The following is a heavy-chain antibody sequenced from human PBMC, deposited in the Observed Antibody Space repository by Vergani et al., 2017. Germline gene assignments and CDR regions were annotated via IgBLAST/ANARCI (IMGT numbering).Heavy chain of an antibody. Sequence: EVQLVESGGGIVKPGGSLRLSCVASVFSFRNAWMNWVRRTPGKGLEWVGRIKSTFDRGTTDYAAAVKGRFTISRDDSKNTLFLQMNGLKTEDIGVYYCTTDPRYCGHGSCYLLRDHHYYGMDVWGQGTTVTVSS. V-gene: IGHV3-15*07. D-gene: IGHD2-21*01. CDR2: IKSTFDRGTT. J-gene: IGHJ6*02. CDR1: VFSFRNAW. CDR3: TTDPRYCGHGSCYLLRDHHYYGMDV.